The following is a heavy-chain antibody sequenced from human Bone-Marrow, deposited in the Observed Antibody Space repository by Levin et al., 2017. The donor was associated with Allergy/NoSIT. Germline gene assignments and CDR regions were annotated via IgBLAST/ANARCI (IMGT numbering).Heavy chain of an antibody. Sequence: GESLKISCAASGFTFSSYWMHWVRQAPGKGLVWVSRINRDGSSTSYADSVKGRFTISRDNAKNTLYLQMNSLTAEDTAVYYCARDRDYYGSGSSDLFDYWGQGTLVTVSS. CDR3: ARDRDYYGSGSSDLFDY. V-gene: IGHV3-74*01. J-gene: IGHJ4*02. CDR2: INRDGSST. CDR1: GFTFSSYW. D-gene: IGHD3-10*01.